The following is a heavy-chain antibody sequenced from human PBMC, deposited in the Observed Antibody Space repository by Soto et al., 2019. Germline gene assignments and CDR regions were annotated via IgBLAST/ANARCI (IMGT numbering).Heavy chain of an antibody. V-gene: IGHV4-39*07. CDR2: MYYSGST. D-gene: IGHD3-9*01. J-gene: IGHJ4*02. CDR3: ARRNWFSFEY. CDR1: SGSISSSSYS. Sequence: SETLSLTCTVSSGSISSSSYSWGWIRQPPGKGLEWIGSMYYSGSTYYNPSLKSRVTISVDTSKNQFSLKLSSVTAADTAVYYCARRNWFSFEYRGQGTLVTVSS.